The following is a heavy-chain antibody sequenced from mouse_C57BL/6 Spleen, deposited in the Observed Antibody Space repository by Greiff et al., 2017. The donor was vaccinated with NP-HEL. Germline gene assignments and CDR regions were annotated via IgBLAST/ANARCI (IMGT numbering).Heavy chain of an antibody. CDR1: GFTFSDYG. Sequence: EVQVVESGGGLVKPGGSLKLSCAASGFTFSDYGMHWVRQAPEKGLEWVAYISSGSSTIYYADTVKGRFTISRDNAKNTLFLQMTSLRSEDTAMYYCARWLRGYAMDYWGQGTSVTVSS. J-gene: IGHJ4*01. CDR2: ISSGSSTI. D-gene: IGHD2-2*01. CDR3: ARWLRGYAMDY. V-gene: IGHV5-17*01.